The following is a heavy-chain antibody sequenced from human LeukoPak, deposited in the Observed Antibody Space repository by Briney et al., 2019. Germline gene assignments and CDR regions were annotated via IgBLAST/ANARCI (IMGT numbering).Heavy chain of an antibody. Sequence: ASVKVSCKASGYTFTSYYMHWVRQAPGQGLEWMGIINPSGGSTSYAQKFQGRVTMTRDTSISTAYMELSRLRSDDTAVYYCASENRYSGSSWGQGTLVTVSS. CDR3: ASENRYSGSS. V-gene: IGHV1-46*01. J-gene: IGHJ4*02. CDR2: INPSGGST. D-gene: IGHD1-26*01. CDR1: GYTFTSYY.